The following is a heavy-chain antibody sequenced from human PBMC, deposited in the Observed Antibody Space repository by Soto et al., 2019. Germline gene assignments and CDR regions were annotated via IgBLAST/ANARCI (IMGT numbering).Heavy chain of an antibody. CDR2: IGDSGAST. CDR1: GFSFSSFA. J-gene: IGHJ6*04. Sequence: EVLLLESGGGLVQPGGSLRLPCEASGFSFSSFAMNWVRQAPGKGLEWVSAIGDSGASTYYADSVKGRFTISRDNSRNTLSLQLNSLRAEDPAVSYCAKGVELDVQGNGTMMTVSS. V-gene: IGHV3-23*01. D-gene: IGHD1-26*01. CDR3: AKGVELDV.